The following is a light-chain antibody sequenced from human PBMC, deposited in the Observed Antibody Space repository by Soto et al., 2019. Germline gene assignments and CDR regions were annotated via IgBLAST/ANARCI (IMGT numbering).Light chain of an antibody. V-gene: IGKV4-1*01. CDR1: QSVLYSSNNKNY. J-gene: IGKJ3*01. Sequence: DILMTQSPDSLAVSLGERATINCKSSQSVLYSSNNKNYLAWYQQKPGQPPRVLIYWASTRESGVPDRFSGSGSGTDFTLTISSLQAEDVAVYYCQQYYSTPFTFGPGTKVDIK. CDR3: QQYYSTPFT. CDR2: WAS.